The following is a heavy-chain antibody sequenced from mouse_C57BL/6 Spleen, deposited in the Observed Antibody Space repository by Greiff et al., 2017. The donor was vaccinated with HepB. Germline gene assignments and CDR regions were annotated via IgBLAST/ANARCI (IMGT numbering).Heavy chain of an antibody. CDR2: IYPGDGDT. CDR1: GYAFSSSW. CDR3: ARTHYYGSSYVAMDY. J-gene: IGHJ4*01. V-gene: IGHV1-82*01. D-gene: IGHD1-1*01. Sequence: QVQLKQSGPELVKPGASVKISCKASGYAFSSSWMNWVKQRPGKGLEWIGRIYPGDGDTNYNGKFKGKATLTADKSSSTAYMQLSSLTSEDSAVYFCARTHYYGSSYVAMDYWGQGTSVTVSS.